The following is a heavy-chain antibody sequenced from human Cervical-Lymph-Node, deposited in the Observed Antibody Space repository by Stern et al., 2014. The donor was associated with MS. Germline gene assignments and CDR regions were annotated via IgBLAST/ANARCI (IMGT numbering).Heavy chain of an antibody. CDR2: VSTTGNI. D-gene: IGHD6-13*01. V-gene: IGHV4-4*07. J-gene: IGHJ4*02. CDR3: ARDGSWSPLDY. CDR1: RGSISTYY. Sequence: QVQLQESGPRQVKTAETLSLTCSVSRGSISTYYWSWLRPPAGKGLAWIGRVSTTGNIGYNPSLKNRVTMSVDPSKNRFSLQLKSVTAADTAMYFCARDGSWSPLDYWGQGILVTVS.